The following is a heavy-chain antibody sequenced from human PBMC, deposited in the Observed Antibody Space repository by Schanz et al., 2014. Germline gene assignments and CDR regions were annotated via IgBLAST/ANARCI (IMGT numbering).Heavy chain of an antibody. D-gene: IGHD3-10*01. CDR1: GFTFGDYA. Sequence: VQLLESGGGLVQPGGSLRLSCAASGFTFGDYAMHWVRQAPGKGLEWVALVSSDGNNDYYTDSVKGRFTISRDNSKNTVQLQMNSLRAEDTAVYYCAKQHIVRGVIYLNWFDSWGQGTLVTVSS. CDR3: AKQHIVRGVIYLNWFDS. J-gene: IGHJ5*01. CDR2: VSSDGNND. V-gene: IGHV3-30*18.